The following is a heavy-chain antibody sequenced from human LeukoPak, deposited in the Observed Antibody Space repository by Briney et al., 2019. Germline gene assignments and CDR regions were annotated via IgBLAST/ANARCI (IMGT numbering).Heavy chain of an antibody. CDR1: GGSFSGYY. CDR3: ARAGGLYYYGSGSYVH. Sequence: SETLSLTCAVYGGSFSGYYWSWIRQPPGKGLEWIGEINHSGSTNYNPSLKSRVTISVDTSKNQFSLKLSSVTAADTAVYYCARAGGLYYYGSGSYVHWGQGTLVTVSS. CDR2: INHSGST. D-gene: IGHD3-10*01. V-gene: IGHV4-34*01. J-gene: IGHJ4*02.